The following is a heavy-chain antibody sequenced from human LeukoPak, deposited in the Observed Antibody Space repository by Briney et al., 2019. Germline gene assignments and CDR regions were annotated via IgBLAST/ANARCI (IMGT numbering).Heavy chain of an antibody. CDR3: ARAGSDGYNCGY. Sequence: ASVKVSCKASGYTFTSYYMHWVRQAHGQGLEWMGIINPSGGGTSYAQKFQGRVTMTRDTSTSTVYMELSSLRSEDTAVYYCARAGSDGYNCGYWGQGTLVTVSS. D-gene: IGHD1-1*01. J-gene: IGHJ4*02. CDR1: GYTFTSYY. V-gene: IGHV1-46*01. CDR2: INPSGGGT.